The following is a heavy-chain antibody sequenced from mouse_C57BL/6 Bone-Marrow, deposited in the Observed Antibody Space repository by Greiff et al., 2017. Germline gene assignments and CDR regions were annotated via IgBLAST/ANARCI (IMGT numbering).Heavy chain of an antibody. V-gene: IGHV5-12*01. CDR2: ISNGGGST. D-gene: IGHD1-1*01. Sequence: EVQLVESGGGLVQPGGSLKLSCAASGFTFSDYYMYWVRQTPEKRLEWVAYISNGGGSTYYPDTVKGRFTISRDNAKTTLYLQMSRLKSEDAAVDYCARHGGYCGSLAYWGQGTLVTVSA. CDR3: ARHGGYCGSLAY. CDR1: GFTFSDYY. J-gene: IGHJ3*01.